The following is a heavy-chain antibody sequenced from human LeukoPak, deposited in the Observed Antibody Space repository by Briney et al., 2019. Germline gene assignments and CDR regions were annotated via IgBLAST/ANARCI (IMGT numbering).Heavy chain of an antibody. CDR2: IHTSGST. CDR1: GGSISSYY. D-gene: IGHD3-3*01. Sequence: PSETLSLTCTVSGGSISSYYWSWIRQPAGKGLEWIGRIHTSGSTNYNPSLKSRVTMSVDTSKNQFSLKLSSVTAADTAVYYCARDLFRSGYVTAPYYYYMDVWGKGTTVTVSS. V-gene: IGHV4-4*07. J-gene: IGHJ6*03. CDR3: ARDLFRSGYVTAPYYYYMDV.